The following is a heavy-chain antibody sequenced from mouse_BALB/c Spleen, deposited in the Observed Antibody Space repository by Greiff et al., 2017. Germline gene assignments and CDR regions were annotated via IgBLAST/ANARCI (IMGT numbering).Heavy chain of an antibody. CDR2: ISSGSSTI. V-gene: IGHV5-17*02. D-gene: IGHD3-2*01. J-gene: IGHJ3*01. CDR1: GFTFSSFG. Sequence: EVQGVESGGGLVQPGGSRKLSCAASGFTFSSFGMHWVRQAPEKGLEWVAYISSGSSTIYYADTVKGRFTISRDNPKNTLFLQMTSLRSEDTAMYYCARRGADDSSGCVFAYWGQGTLVTVSA. CDR3: ARRGADDSSGCVFAY.